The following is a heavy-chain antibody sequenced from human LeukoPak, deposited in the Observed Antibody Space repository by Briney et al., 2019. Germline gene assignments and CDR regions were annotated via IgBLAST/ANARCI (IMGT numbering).Heavy chain of an antibody. Sequence: GASVKVSCKASGYTFTGYYMHWVRQAPEQGREWMGWINPNSGGTNYAQKFQGWVTMTRDTSISTAYMELSRLRSDDTAVYYCARAKGSVLLWFGGGNWFDPWGQGTLVTVSS. CDR2: INPNSGGT. D-gene: IGHD3-10*01. CDR1: GYTFTGYY. CDR3: ARAKGSVLLWFGGGNWFDP. V-gene: IGHV1-2*04. J-gene: IGHJ5*02.